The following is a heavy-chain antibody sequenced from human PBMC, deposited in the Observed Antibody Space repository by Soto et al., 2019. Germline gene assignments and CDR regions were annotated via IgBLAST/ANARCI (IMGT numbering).Heavy chain of an antibody. J-gene: IGHJ6*02. D-gene: IGHD3-10*01. CDR1: GYTFTNFA. V-gene: IGHV1-18*01. CDR3: ATTMIRHYGLAV. CDR2: ISAYNGDT. Sequence: QVQLVQSGAEVKEPGASVTVSCKTSGYTFTNFAVSWVRQAPGQGLEWVGWISAYNGDTNYAQKLQDRVSLTTDTSTTTAYMELRSLRSDDTAVYYCATTMIRHYGLAVWGQGTTVTVSS.